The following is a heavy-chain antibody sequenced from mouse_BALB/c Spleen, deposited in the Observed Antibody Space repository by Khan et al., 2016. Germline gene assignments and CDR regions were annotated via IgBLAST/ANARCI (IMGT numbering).Heavy chain of an antibody. Sequence: EVQLQESGPDLVKPSQSLSLTCTVTGYSITSYYSWHWIRHFPGNKLEWMGYIHYSGSTNYNPSLKSRISITRDTSKNQFFLQLNSVTTEDTATYYSATNTSGYWYYFDYWGQGTTLTVSS. CDR2: IHYSGST. V-gene: IGHV3-1*02. D-gene: IGHD3-1*01. J-gene: IGHJ2*01. CDR1: GYSITSYYS. CDR3: ATNTSGYWYYFDY.